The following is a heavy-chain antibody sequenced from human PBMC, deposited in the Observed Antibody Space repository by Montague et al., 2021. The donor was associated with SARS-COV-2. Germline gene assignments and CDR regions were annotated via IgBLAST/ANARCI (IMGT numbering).Heavy chain of an antibody. CDR1: GGSFSGYY. CDR2: INHSGGT. J-gene: IGHJ6*02. CDR3: TREGYQVLWSDYYYYGMDV. D-gene: IGHD2-2*01. Sequence: SETLSLTCAVYGGSFSGYYWSWIRQPPGKGLEWIGEINHSGGTNYNPSLKSRVTISVDTSKNQFSLKLSSVTAADTAVYYRTREGYQVLWSDYYYYGMDVWGQGTTVTVSS. V-gene: IGHV4-34*01.